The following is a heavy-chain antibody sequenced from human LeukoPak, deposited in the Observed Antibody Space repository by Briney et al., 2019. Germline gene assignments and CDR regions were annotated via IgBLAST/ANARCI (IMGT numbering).Heavy chain of an antibody. D-gene: IGHD1-14*01. Sequence: GRSLRLSCAGSGFTFGGYGMHWFRQTPGKGLEWVAVIAYDGSRAFYADSVKGRFTISRDNSKNTMSVQMGDLRAEDTAVYYCTRYNNDHFDYWGQGTLVTVSS. CDR1: GFTFGGYG. CDR2: IAYDGSRA. CDR3: TRYNNDHFDY. V-gene: IGHV3-33*01. J-gene: IGHJ4*02.